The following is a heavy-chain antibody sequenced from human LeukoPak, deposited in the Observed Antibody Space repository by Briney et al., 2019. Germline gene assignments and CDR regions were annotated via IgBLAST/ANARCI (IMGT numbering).Heavy chain of an antibody. V-gene: IGHV3-48*03. D-gene: IGHD3-10*01. CDR1: GFPFSSYE. J-gene: IGHJ4*02. CDR2: ISSSGSTI. Sequence: GGSLRLSFAASGFPFSSYEMNWVRRAPGKGRGWVSYISSSGSTIYYADSVKGRFTISRDNAKNSLYLQMNSLRAEDTAVYYCARGSWVRGGGRYWGQGTLVTVSS. CDR3: ARGSWVRGGGRY.